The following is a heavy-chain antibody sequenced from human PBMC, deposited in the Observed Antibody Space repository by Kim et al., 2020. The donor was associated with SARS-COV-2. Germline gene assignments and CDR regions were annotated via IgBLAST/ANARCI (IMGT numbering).Heavy chain of an antibody. CDR1: GGSISSGGYY. Sequence: SETLSLTCTVSGGSISSGGYYWSWIRQHPGEGLEWIGYIYYSGSTYYNPSLKSRVTISVDTSKNQFSLKLSSVTAADTAVYYCARGPQHPWFDYWGQGTLVTVSS. CDR2: IYYSGST. CDR3: ARGPQHPWFDY. J-gene: IGHJ4*02. V-gene: IGHV4-31*03.